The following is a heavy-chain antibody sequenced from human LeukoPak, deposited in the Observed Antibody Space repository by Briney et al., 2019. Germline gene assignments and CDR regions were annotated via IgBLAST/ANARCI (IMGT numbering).Heavy chain of an antibody. CDR1: GFSFSRYW. CDR3: AKDAAEGVTHRYSEYFQH. J-gene: IGHJ1*01. V-gene: IGHV3-7*03. D-gene: IGHD4-23*01. CDR2: IKQDGNEK. Sequence: PGGSLRLSCAASGFSFSRYWMSWVRQAPGKGLEWVANIKQDGNEKYYVDSVKGRFTISRDNAKNSLYLQMNSLRTEDTALYYCAKDAAEGVTHRYSEYFQHWGQGTLVTVSS.